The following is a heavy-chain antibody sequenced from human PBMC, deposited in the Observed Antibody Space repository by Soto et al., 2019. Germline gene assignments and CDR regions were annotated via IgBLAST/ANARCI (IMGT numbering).Heavy chain of an antibody. CDR2: ISFDGSDK. CDR1: GFTFNNYG. J-gene: IGHJ4*02. D-gene: IGHD3-22*01. CDR3: AKPDRRGSSGFADH. Sequence: LRLSCAASGFTFNNYGMHWVRQAPGKGLEWVAVISFDGSDKYYADSVKGRFTISRDNSKNTLYLQMNSLRPEDTAVYYCAKPDRRGSSGFADHWGQGMLVTVSS. V-gene: IGHV3-30*18.